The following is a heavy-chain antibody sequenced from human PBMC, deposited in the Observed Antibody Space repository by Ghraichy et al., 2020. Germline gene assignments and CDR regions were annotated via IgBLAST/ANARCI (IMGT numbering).Heavy chain of an antibody. CDR2: IYYSGST. J-gene: IGHJ3*02. Sequence: SETLSLTCTVSGGSISSYYWSWIRQPPGKGLEWIGYIYYSGSTNYNPSLKSRVTISVDTSKNQFSLKLSSVTAADTAVYYCARGENEWLKRFRAFDIWGQGTMVTVSS. CDR3: ARGENEWLKRFRAFDI. V-gene: IGHV4-59*01. CDR1: GGSISSYY. D-gene: IGHD3-3*01.